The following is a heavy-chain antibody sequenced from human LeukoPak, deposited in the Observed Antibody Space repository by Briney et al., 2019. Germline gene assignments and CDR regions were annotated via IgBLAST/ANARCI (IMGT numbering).Heavy chain of an antibody. CDR2: ISWNSGNI. J-gene: IGHJ3*02. CDR3: ARDKPIAVVPRPFDI. V-gene: IGHV3-9*01. CDR1: GFTFDDYA. D-gene: IGHD6-19*01. Sequence: GGSLRLSCAASGFTFDDYAMHWVRQAPGKGLEWVSSISWNSGNIGYAASVKGRFTISRDNSKNSLYLQMNSLRAEDTAVYYCARDKPIAVVPRPFDIWGQGTMVTVSS.